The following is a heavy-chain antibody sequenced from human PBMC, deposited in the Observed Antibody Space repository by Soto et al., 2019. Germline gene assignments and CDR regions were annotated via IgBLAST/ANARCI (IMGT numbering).Heavy chain of an antibody. Sequence: QVQIQQWGAGLLKPSETLSLTCAVSGGSFSGFYWTWIRQPPGEGLEWIGEINHSGTINFNPSLRSRLTISLDSSKKHFSLKLTSLPAADAAVYYCARADRTLVTSYGLDVWGHGTTVTVSS. CDR3: ARADRTLVTSYGLDV. D-gene: IGHD2-21*02. J-gene: IGHJ6*02. V-gene: IGHV4-34*02. CDR1: GGSFSGFY. CDR2: INHSGTI.